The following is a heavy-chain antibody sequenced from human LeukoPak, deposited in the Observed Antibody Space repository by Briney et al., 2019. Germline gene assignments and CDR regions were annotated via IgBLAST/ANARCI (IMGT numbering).Heavy chain of an antibody. CDR2: IWYDENSK. D-gene: IGHD6-6*01. CDR1: GFTFSSYG. J-gene: IGHJ4*02. Sequence: GGSLRLSCAASGFTFSSYGMHWVRQAPGKGLEWVAVIWYDENSKYYGDSVKGRFTISRDNFTNTLYLQMNSLRAEDTAVYDCARDWAGSRSSGFEYWGQGTLVTVSS. V-gene: IGHV3-33*01. CDR3: ARDWAGSRSSGFEY.